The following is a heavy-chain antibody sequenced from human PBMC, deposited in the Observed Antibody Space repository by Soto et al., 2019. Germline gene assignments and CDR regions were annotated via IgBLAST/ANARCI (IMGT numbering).Heavy chain of an antibody. CDR2: INHSGGT. CDR3: ARRPRSYYGSGSYYTLFDY. J-gene: IGHJ4*02. Sequence: SETLSLTCAVYGGSFSGYYWSWIRQPPGKGLEWIGEINHSGGTNYNPSLKSRVTISVDTSKNQFSLKLSSVTAADTAVYYCARRPRSYYGSGSYYTLFDYWGQGTLVTVSS. D-gene: IGHD3-10*01. V-gene: IGHV4-34*01. CDR1: GGSFSGYY.